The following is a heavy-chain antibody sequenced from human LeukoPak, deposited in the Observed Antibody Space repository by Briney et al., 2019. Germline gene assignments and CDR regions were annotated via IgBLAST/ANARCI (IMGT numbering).Heavy chain of an antibody. Sequence: PSETLSLTCTVSGGSISSYYWSWIRQPPGKGLEWIGYIYYSGSTNYNPSLKSRVTISVDTSKNQFSLKLSSVTAADTAVYYCARSRETYYYGSGSYEVDYWRQGTLVTVSS. CDR2: IYYSGST. CDR1: GGSISSYY. V-gene: IGHV4-59*08. J-gene: IGHJ4*02. CDR3: ARSRETYYYGSGSYEVDY. D-gene: IGHD3-10*01.